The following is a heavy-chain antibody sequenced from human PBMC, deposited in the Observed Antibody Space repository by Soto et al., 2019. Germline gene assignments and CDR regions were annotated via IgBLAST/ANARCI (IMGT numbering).Heavy chain of an antibody. CDR3: AKGIRPANWNYVLLYYYGMDV. CDR1: GFTFSSYG. J-gene: IGHJ6*02. D-gene: IGHD1-7*01. Sequence: QVQLVESGGGVVQPGRSLRLSCAASGFTFSSYGIHWVRQAPGKGLEWVAVISYDGSNKYYAESVKGRFTISRDNSKNTLYLQMNSLRAEDTAVYYCAKGIRPANWNYVLLYYYGMDVWGQGTTVTVSS. V-gene: IGHV3-30*18. CDR2: ISYDGSNK.